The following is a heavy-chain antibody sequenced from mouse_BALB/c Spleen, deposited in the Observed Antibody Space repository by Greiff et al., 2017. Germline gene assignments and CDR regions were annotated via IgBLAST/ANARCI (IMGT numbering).Heavy chain of an antibody. D-gene: IGHD2-1*01. CDR3: VRDGPLYGNWFAY. CDR1: GFSLTSYD. Sequence: VKLQESGPGLVAPSQSLSITCTVSGFSLTSYDISWIRQPPGKGLEWLGVIWTGGGTNYNSAFMSRLSISKDNSKSQVFLKMNSLQTDDTAIYYCVRDGPLYGNWFAYWGQGTLVTVSA. V-gene: IGHV2-9-2*01. J-gene: IGHJ3*01. CDR2: IWTGGGT.